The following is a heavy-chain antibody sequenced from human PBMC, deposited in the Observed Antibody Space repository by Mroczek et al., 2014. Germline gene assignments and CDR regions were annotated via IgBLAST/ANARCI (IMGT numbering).Heavy chain of an antibody. J-gene: IGHJ4*02. CDR3: ARTSGPGNYYNVMPEW. V-gene: IGHV4-31*03. CDR2: IHDTGST. D-gene: IGHD3-10*01. CDR1: GGSIGSGGYY. Sequence: QVQLQESGPGLVKPSQTLSLTCTVSGGSIGSGGYYWSWIRQNPGMGLEWIGYIHDTGSTYYNPSLRSRLTMSLDTSKNQFSLRLNSVTAADTAVYYCARTSGPGNYYNVMPEWWGQGTLVTVSS.